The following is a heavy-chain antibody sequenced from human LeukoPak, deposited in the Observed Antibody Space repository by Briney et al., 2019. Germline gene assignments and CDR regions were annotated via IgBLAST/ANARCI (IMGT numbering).Heavy chain of an antibody. Sequence: GGSLTLSCAASGLSVSTNYMNWVRQAPGKGLEWVSILYSGSSTDYTDSVKGRFNSSRDNSRNKLYLHMTSLRAEDTAVYYCARVGDHYHWYLDLWGRGSLLTVSS. J-gene: IGHJ2*01. D-gene: IGHD3-10*01. CDR3: ARVGDHYHWYLDL. CDR1: GLSVSTNY. CDR2: LYSGSST. V-gene: IGHV3-53*01.